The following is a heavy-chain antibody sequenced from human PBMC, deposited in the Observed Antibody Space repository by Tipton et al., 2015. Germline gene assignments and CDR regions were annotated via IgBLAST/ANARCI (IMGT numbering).Heavy chain of an antibody. CDR1: GGSIRSGGHY. V-gene: IGHV4-31*03. CDR2: NYYSGSS. J-gene: IGHJ4*02. D-gene: IGHD3-10*01. Sequence: TLSLTCTVSGGSIRSGGHYWGWLRQHPGKGLEWIGNNYYSGSSYYNPSLKSRITISVDTSKNQFSLRLTSVSAADPAVYYCARALHYYPSGGYFDYWGQRSLVTVSS. CDR3: ARALHYYPSGGYFDY.